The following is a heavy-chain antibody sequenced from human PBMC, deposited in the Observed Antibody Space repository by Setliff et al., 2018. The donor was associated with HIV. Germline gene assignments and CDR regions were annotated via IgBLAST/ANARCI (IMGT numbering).Heavy chain of an antibody. CDR3: ARLSGGMVPNY. CDR2: TSHSGKT. V-gene: IGHV4-34*01. J-gene: IGHJ4*02. Sequence: PSETLSLTCAVYGGPLSGHYWSWIRQPPGQGLEWIGETSHSGKTNYNPSLKSRVTISVDTSKNQISLRLSSVTAADTAVYYCARLSGGMVPNYWGQGTLVTVSS. CDR1: GGPLSGHY. D-gene: IGHD3-10*01.